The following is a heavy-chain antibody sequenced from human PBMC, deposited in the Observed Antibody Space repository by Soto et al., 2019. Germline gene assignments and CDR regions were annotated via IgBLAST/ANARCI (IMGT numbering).Heavy chain of an antibody. CDR3: ARDRGGGLRRANWFDP. CDR1: GYTFTGYY. D-gene: IGHD3-16*01. Sequence: QVQLVQSGAEVKKPGASVKVSCKASGYTFTGYYMHWVRQAPGQGLEWMGWINPNSGGTNYAQKFQGRVTMTRDTSMSTAYMEQRRLRSDVRAVYYCARDRGGGLRRANWFDPWGQGTLVTVSS. J-gene: IGHJ5*02. V-gene: IGHV1-2*02. CDR2: INPNSGGT.